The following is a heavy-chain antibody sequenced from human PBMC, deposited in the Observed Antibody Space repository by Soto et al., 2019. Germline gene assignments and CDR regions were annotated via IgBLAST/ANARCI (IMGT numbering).Heavy chain of an antibody. CDR2: ISHDGSNK. Sequence: GGSLRLSCAASGFTFRSFAMHWVRQAPGKGLECVAVISHDGSNKFYRDYVKGRFTISRDNSKNTLYLQINSLRYEDTAVYYCARGDREDIAVVIGVRPGEYGVDVWGQGTTVTVSS. CDR1: GFTFRSFA. J-gene: IGHJ6*02. V-gene: IGHV3-30-3*01. CDR3: ARGDREDIAVVIGVRPGEYGVDV. D-gene: IGHD2-15*01.